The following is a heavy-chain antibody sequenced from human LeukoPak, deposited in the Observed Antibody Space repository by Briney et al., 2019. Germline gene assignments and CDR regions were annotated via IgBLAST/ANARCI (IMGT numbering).Heavy chain of an antibody. Sequence: ASVKVSCKASGYTFTSYDINWVRQATGQGLEWMGWMNPNSGNTGYAQKFQGRVTMTRNTSISTAYMELSSLRSEDTAVYYCARDRIAAAGTPYYYCYYMDVWGKGTTVTVSS. D-gene: IGHD6-13*01. CDR1: GYTFTSYD. V-gene: IGHV1-8*01. CDR2: MNPNSGNT. J-gene: IGHJ6*03. CDR3: ARDRIAAAGTPYYYCYYMDV.